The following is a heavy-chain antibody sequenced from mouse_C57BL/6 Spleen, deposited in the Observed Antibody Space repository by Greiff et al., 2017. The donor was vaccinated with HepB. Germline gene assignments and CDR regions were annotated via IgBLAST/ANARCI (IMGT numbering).Heavy chain of an antibody. CDR1: GYTFTSYW. D-gene: IGHD2-1*01. CDR3: AAEGYGNYGFAY. Sequence: QVQLQQSGTELVKPGASVKLSCKASGYTFTSYWMHWVKQRPGQGLEWIGNINPSNGGTNYNEKFKSKATLTVDKSSSTAYMQLSSLTSEDSAVYYCAAEGYGNYGFAYWGQGTLVTVSA. V-gene: IGHV1-53*01. J-gene: IGHJ3*01. CDR2: INPSNGGT.